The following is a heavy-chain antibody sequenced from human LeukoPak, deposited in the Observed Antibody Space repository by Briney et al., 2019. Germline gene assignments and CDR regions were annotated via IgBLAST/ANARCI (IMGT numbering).Heavy chain of an antibody. CDR3: ARLSGSGSSPFDY. V-gene: IGHV3-7*03. D-gene: IGHD3-10*01. Sequence: GGSLRLSCAASGFTFSDHAMHWVRQAPGRGLEWVATIKEDGSEKYYVDSMRGRNTISRDNAKNSLYLQMNSLRAEDTAMYYCARLSGSGSSPFDYWGQGTLVTVSS. CDR2: IKEDGSEK. J-gene: IGHJ4*02. CDR1: GFTFSDHA.